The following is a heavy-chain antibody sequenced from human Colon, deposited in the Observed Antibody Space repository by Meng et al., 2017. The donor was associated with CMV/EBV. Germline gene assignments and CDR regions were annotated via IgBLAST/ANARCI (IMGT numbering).Heavy chain of an antibody. CDR1: GYPFTNYK. Sequence: ASVKVSCKVSGYPFTNYKINWVRQATGQGLEWMGWMNPNSGETGFARKFQGRITMTRDTSISTAYLELTTLKSEDTALYFCAVIVPATDYSYGTDVWGQGTTVTVSS. CDR2: MNPNSGET. CDR3: AVIVPATDYSYGTDV. V-gene: IGHV1-8*01. J-gene: IGHJ6*02. D-gene: IGHD2-15*01.